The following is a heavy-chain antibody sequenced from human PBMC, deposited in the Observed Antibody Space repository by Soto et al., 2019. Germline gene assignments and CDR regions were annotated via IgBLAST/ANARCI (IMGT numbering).Heavy chain of an antibody. CDR3: ARGRYGDY. Sequence: QVHLVQSGAEVKKPGASVKVSCKGSGYIFTTYGITWVRQAPGQGLEWMGWISAHNGNTNYAQKLQGRVTVTRDTSTSTAYRELRNLRSAYTAVYYCARGRYGDYWGQGALVTVSS. CDR2: ISAHNGNT. D-gene: IGHD1-1*01. V-gene: IGHV1-18*01. J-gene: IGHJ4*02. CDR1: GYIFTTYG.